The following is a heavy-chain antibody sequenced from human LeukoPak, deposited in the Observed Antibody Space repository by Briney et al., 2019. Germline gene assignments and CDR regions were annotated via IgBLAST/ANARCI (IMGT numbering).Heavy chain of an antibody. Sequence: PGGSLRLSCAASGFTFSSYAMSWVRQAPGKGLEWVSAISGSGGSTYYADSVKGRFTISRDNSKNTLYLQMYSLRAEDTAVYYCAKTGLYYYDSSGYYSNYYFDYWGQGTLVTVSS. V-gene: IGHV3-23*01. CDR2: ISGSGGST. CDR1: GFTFSSYA. J-gene: IGHJ4*02. CDR3: AKTGLYYYDSSGYYSNYYFDY. D-gene: IGHD3-22*01.